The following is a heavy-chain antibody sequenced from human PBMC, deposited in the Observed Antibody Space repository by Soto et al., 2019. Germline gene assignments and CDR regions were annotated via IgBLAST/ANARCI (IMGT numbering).Heavy chain of an antibody. D-gene: IGHD3-22*01. CDR3: ARPRSSGYAGEFDY. CDR2: IHHSGDT. CDR1: GGSFSAYY. J-gene: IGHJ4*02. Sequence: SETLSLTCAVYGGSFSAYYWSWIRQPPGKGLEWIGEIHHSGDTNYIPSLKSRVSISVDTAKNQFSLNLRSVTAADSAVYYCARPRSSGYAGEFDYWGQGTLVTVSS. V-gene: IGHV4-34*01.